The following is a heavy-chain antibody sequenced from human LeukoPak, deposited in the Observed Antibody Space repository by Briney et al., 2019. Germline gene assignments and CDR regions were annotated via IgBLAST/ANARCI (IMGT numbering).Heavy chain of an antibody. J-gene: IGHJ3*02. Sequence: SQTLSLTCTVSGGSISSGGYYWSWIRQHPGKGLEWIGYIYYSGSTYYNPPLKSRVTISVDTSKNQFSLKLSSVTAADTAVYYCARSVRFLEWTYTPPDAFDIWGQGTMVTVSS. CDR1: GGSISSGGYY. V-gene: IGHV4-31*03. D-gene: IGHD3-3*01. CDR2: IYYSGST. CDR3: ARSVRFLEWTYTPPDAFDI.